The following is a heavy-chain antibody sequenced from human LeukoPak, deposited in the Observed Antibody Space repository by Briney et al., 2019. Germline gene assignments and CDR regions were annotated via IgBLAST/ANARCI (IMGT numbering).Heavy chain of an antibody. CDR1: GYSFSSYY. CDR3: ARRMGVAGRFDY. D-gene: IGHD6-19*01. J-gene: IGHJ4*02. V-gene: IGHV1-46*01. CDR2: INPSGGST. Sequence: ASVKVSCKASGYSFSSYYMHWVRQAPGQGLEWMGIINPSGGSTSYAQKFQGRVTMTRDTSTSTVYMELSSLRSEDTAVYYCARRMGVAGRFDYWGQGTLVTVSS.